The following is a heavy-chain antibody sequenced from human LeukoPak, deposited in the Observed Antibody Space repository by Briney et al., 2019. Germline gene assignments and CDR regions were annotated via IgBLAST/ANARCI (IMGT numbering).Heavy chain of an antibody. Sequence: TSETLSLTCTVSGGSISSGGYYWSWIRQPPGKGLEWIGYIYHSGSTYYNPSLKSRVTISVDRSKNQFSLKLSSVTAADTAVYYCARFCSSTSCSSAEYFQHWGQGTLVTVSS. J-gene: IGHJ1*01. D-gene: IGHD2-2*01. CDR3: ARFCSSTSCSSAEYFQH. CDR2: IYHSGST. V-gene: IGHV4-30-2*01. CDR1: GGSISSGGYY.